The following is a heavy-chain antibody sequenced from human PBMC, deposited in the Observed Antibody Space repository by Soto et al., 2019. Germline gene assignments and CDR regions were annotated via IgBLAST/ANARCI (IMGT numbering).Heavy chain of an antibody. Sequence: ASVKVSCKASRVAFSKFIVTWVRQAPEQGLEWMGIINPSGGSTSYAQKFQGRVTMTRDTSTSTVYMELSSLRSEDTAVYYCASGGTTGNYWGQGTLVTVSS. D-gene: IGHD4-17*01. CDR1: RVAFSKFI. CDR2: INPSGGST. CDR3: ASGGTTGNY. J-gene: IGHJ4*02. V-gene: IGHV1-46*01.